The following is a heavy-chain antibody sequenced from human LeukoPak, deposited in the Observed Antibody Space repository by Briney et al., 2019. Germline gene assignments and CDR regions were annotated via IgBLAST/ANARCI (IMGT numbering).Heavy chain of an antibody. V-gene: IGHV4-59*12. Sequence: PSETLSLTCTVSGGSISSYYWSWIRQPPGKGLEWIGYMYYSGSTNYNPSLKSRVTISVDKSKNQFSLKLSSVTAADTAVYYCARGVVPATPDYWGQGTLVTVSS. CDR2: MYYSGST. J-gene: IGHJ4*02. CDR1: GGSISSYY. CDR3: ARGVVPATPDY. D-gene: IGHD2-2*01.